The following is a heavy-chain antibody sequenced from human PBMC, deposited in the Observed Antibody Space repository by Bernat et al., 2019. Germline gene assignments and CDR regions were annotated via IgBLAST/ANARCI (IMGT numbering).Heavy chain of an antibody. CDR1: GGSISSYY. J-gene: IGHJ4*02. Sequence: QVQLQESGPGLVKPSETLSLTCTVSGGSISSYYWSWIRQSAGKGLEWIGRIYTSGSTNYNPSLKSRVTMSVDTSKNQFSLRLSSVTAADTAVYYCATTVTTPNGAGNFDYWGQGTLVTVSS. CDR2: IYTSGST. CDR3: ATTVTTPNGAGNFDY. V-gene: IGHV4-4*07. D-gene: IGHD4-17*01.